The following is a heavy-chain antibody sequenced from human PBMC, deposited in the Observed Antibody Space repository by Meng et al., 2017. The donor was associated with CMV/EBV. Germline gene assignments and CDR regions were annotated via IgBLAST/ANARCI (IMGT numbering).Heavy chain of an antibody. CDR2: IYSGGST. CDR1: GCTVSSTY. CDR3: ARGTPQFDP. V-gene: IGHV3-53*05. Sequence: LRLSCPASGCTVSSTYIRWVRQAPGKELEWVSVIYSGGSTSYADSVKSRFTISRDNSKNTLYLQVNSLRAENTAVYYCARGTPQFDPWGQGTLVTVSS. J-gene: IGHJ5*02. D-gene: IGHD2-15*01.